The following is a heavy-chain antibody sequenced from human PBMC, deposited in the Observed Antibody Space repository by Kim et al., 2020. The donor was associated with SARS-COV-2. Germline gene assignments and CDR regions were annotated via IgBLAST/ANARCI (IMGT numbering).Heavy chain of an antibody. CDR1: GGSISSSSYY. Sequence: LETLSLTCTVSGGSISSSSYYWGWIRQPPGKGLEWIGSIYYSGSTYYNPSLKSRVTISVDTSKNQFSLKLSSVTAADTAVYYCARPLGAAKYYYGMDVWGQGTTVTVSS. D-gene: IGHD1-26*01. CDR3: ARPLGAAKYYYGMDV. V-gene: IGHV4-39*01. CDR2: IYYSGST. J-gene: IGHJ6*02.